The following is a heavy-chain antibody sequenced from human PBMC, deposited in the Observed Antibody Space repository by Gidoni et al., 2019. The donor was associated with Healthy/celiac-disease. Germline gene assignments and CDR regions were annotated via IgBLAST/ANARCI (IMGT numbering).Heavy chain of an antibody. Sequence: EVQLLESGGGLVQPGGSLRLSCAASGFTFSSYAMSWVRQAPGKGLKWVSVISGSGGSTYYSDSVKGRFTISRDNSKNTLYLQMNSLRAEDTAVYYCAKVCGNWNDVFCYWGQGTLVTVSS. V-gene: IGHV3-23*01. D-gene: IGHD1-20*01. CDR1: GFTFSSYA. J-gene: IGHJ4*02. CDR2: ISGSGGST. CDR3: AKVCGNWNDVFCY.